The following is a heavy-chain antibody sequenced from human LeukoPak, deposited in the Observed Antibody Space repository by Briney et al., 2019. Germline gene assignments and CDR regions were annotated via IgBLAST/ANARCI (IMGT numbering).Heavy chain of an antibody. Sequence: SGGSLRLSCAASGFTFSSYSMNWVRQAPGKGLEWVSSISSSSSYIYYADSVKGRFTISRDNAKNSLYLQMNSLRAEDTAVYYCARDLRIAAAGTHFDYWGQGTLVTVSS. J-gene: IGHJ4*02. D-gene: IGHD6-13*01. CDR3: ARDLRIAAAGTHFDY. V-gene: IGHV3-21*01. CDR1: GFTFSSYS. CDR2: ISSSSSYI.